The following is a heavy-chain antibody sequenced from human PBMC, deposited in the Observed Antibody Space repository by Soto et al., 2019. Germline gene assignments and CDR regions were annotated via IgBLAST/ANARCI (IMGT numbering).Heavy chain of an antibody. J-gene: IGHJ4*02. D-gene: IGHD1-1*01. CDR2: IWYDGTNK. CDR3: ARDKNCLLIDY. V-gene: IGHV3-33*01. CDR1: GFTFSTYN. Sequence: QVQLVESGGGVVQPGRSLRLSCAASGFTFSTYNIHWVRQAPGKGLEWVAVIWYDGTNKYYADSVKGRFTISRDNSKNTLYLQMNSLRAEDTAVYYCARDKNCLLIDYWGQGTLVTVSS.